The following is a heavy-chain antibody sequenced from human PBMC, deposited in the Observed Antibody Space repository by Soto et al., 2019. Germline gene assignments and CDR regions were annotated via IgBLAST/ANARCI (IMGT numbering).Heavy chain of an antibody. J-gene: IGHJ4*02. CDR1: GYTFTIYG. V-gene: IGHV1-18*04. CDR3: ARVDYYDSSGYYGY. CDR2: ISGYNGNT. Sequence: QVQLVQSGAEVKKPGASVKVSCKASGYTFTIYGISWVRQAPGQGLEWMGWISGYNGNTDYAQNLQDRVTLTTDASTGSVYMELRSLRSDDTAVYSCARVDYYDSSGYYGYWGQGTLITVSS. D-gene: IGHD3-22*01.